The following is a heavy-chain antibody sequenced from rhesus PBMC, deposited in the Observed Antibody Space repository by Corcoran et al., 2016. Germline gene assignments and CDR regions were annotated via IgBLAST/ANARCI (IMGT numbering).Heavy chain of an antibody. CDR1: GGSISSSY. V-gene: IGHV4-169*02. J-gene: IGHJ3*01. D-gene: IGHD6-25*01. CDR2: IYGSGSST. CDR3: ARDLAAAGTFDF. Sequence: QLQLQESGPGLVKPSETLSVTCAVSGGSISSSYWSWIRQAPGKGLEWIWYIYGSGSSTNYNPSLKSRVTLSVDTSKNQLSLKLSSVTTADTAVYYCARDLAAAGTFDFWGQGLRVTVSS.